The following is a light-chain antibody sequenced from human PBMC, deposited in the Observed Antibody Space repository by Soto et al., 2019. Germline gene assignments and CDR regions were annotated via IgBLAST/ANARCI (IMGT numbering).Light chain of an antibody. Sequence: QSALTQPASVSGSPGQSITISCTGTSSDVGGYNFVSWYQQHPGEAPKLIIYEVTNRPSGLFNRFSGSKSGNTASLTISGLQTEDEADYYCSSYTTGSPYVFGTGTQLTVL. V-gene: IGLV2-14*01. CDR2: EVT. CDR1: SSDVGGYNF. J-gene: IGLJ1*01. CDR3: SSYTTGSPYV.